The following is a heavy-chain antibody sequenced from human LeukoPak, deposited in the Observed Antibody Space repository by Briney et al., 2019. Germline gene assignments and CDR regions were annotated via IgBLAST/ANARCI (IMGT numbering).Heavy chain of an antibody. D-gene: IGHD1-26*01. V-gene: IGHV3-48*03. CDR2: NSTIGSNT. Sequence: RGSLSLSCPANRSTVSSSVTDWARPTPRQWLESVTYNSTIGSNTYYADCVKGRFTISRDNAKNSLYLQMNSLRAEDTAIYYCARVDKWELPSYWGQGTLVTVSS. J-gene: IGHJ4*02. CDR3: ARVDKWELPSY. CDR1: RSTVSSSV.